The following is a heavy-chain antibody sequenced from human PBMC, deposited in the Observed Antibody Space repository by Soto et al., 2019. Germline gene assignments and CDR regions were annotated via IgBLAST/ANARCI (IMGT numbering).Heavy chain of an antibody. D-gene: IGHD3-3*01. Sequence: QVQLQQWGAGLLKPSETLSLTCAVYGGSFSGYYWSWIRQPPGKGLEWIGEINHSGSTNYNPSLKSRVTISVDTSKNQFSLKLSSVTAADTAVYYCARATSTYYDFWSGYSDYEYYMDVWGKGTTVTVSS. V-gene: IGHV4-34*01. CDR2: INHSGST. CDR3: ARATSTYYDFWSGYSDYEYYMDV. CDR1: GGSFSGYY. J-gene: IGHJ6*03.